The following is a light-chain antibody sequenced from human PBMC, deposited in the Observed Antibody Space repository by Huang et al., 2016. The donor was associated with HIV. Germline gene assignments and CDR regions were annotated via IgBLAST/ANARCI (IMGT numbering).Light chain of an antibody. V-gene: IGKV1-27*01. CDR1: QGIGTY. CDR2: AAS. J-gene: IGKJ1*01. Sequence: DIQMTQSPSSLSASIGDRITISCRASQGIGTYLAWYQHKPGKVPNLLIYAASTLQSWVPSRFSGSGSGTNFTLTIGSLQPEDVASYYCQKYNNVPRTFGHGTKVEIK. CDR3: QKYNNVPRT.